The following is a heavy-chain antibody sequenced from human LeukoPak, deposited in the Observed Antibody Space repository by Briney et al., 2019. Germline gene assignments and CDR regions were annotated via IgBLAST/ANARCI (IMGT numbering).Heavy chain of an antibody. CDR1: DGSISSYY. D-gene: IGHD5-24*01. J-gene: IGHJ4*02. V-gene: IGHV4-59*08. CDR3: ARLADGYNLFFDY. Sequence: SETLSLTCTVSDGSISSYYWTWIRQPPGKGLEWIGYIYYSGSTNYNPSLKSRVTISVDTSKNQFSLKLSSVTAADTAVYYCARLADGYNLFFDYWGQGTLVTVSS. CDR2: IYYSGST.